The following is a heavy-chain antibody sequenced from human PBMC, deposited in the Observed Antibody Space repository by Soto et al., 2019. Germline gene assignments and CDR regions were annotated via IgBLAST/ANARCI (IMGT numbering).Heavy chain of an antibody. V-gene: IGHV3-15*01. CDR2: IKSKTDGGTT. CDR1: GFTFTNAW. J-gene: IGHJ4*02. CDR3: TTDRAIMEDVIFDS. D-gene: IGHD2-8*01. Sequence: EVQLVESGGGLVKPGESLRLSCAASGFTFTNAWMSWVRQAPGKGLELVGRIKSKTDGGTTDYTAPVKGRFTISRDDSKNTLYLQINSLETEDTAVYYCTTDRAIMEDVIFDSWGQGTLVTVSS.